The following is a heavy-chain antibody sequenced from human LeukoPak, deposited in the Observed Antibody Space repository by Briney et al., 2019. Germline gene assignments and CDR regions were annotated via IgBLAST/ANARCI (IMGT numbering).Heavy chain of an antibody. CDR2: INHSGST. Sequence: SETLSLTCAVYGGSFSGYYWSWIRQPPGKGLEWIGEINHSGSTNYNPSLKSRVTISVDTSKNQFSLKLSSVTAADTAVYYCARDGLRHYYYYYGMDVWGQGTTVTVSS. V-gene: IGHV4-34*01. CDR1: GGSFSGYY. J-gene: IGHJ6*02. D-gene: IGHD5-12*01. CDR3: ARDGLRHYYYYYGMDV.